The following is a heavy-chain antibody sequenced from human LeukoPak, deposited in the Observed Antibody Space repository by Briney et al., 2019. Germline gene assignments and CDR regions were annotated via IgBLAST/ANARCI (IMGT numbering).Heavy chain of an antibody. J-gene: IGHJ4*02. D-gene: IGHD3-3*01. CDR2: IYYSGST. CDR3: VRGVDHDFWSGYYSYFDY. CDR1: GGSISSYY. V-gene: IGHV4-59*01. Sequence: SETLSLTCTVSGGSISSYYWSWIRQPPGKGLEWIGYIYYSGSTNYNPSLKSRVTISVDTSKNQLSLKLSSVTAADTAVYYCVRGVDHDFWSGYYSYFDYWGQGTLVTVSS.